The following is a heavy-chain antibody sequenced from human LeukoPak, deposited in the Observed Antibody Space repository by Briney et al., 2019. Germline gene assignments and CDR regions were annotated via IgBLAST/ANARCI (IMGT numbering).Heavy chain of an antibody. J-gene: IGHJ6*03. CDR2: INWNGGST. CDR1: GFTFDDYG. V-gene: IGHV3-20*04. CDR3: ARGIGDIVATINHYYMDV. D-gene: IGHD5-12*01. Sequence: AGGSLRLSCAASGFTFDDYGMSWVRQAPGKGLEWVSGINWNGGSTGYADSVKGRFTISRDNAKNSLYLQMNSLRAEDTALYYCARGIGDIVATINHYYMDVWGKGTTVTVSS.